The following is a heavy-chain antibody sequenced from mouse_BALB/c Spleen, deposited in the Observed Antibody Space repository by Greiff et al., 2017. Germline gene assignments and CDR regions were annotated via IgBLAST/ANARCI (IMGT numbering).Heavy chain of an antibody. Sequence: EVHLVESGGGLVQPGGSLKLSCAASGFTFSSYTMSWVRQTPEKRLEWVAYISNGGGSTYYPDTVKGRFTISRDNAKNTLYLQMSSLKSEDTAMYYCARHDGNYDAMDYWGQGTSVTVSS. CDR1: GFTFSSYT. CDR3: ARHDGNYDAMDY. V-gene: IGHV5-12-2*01. D-gene: IGHD2-1*01. J-gene: IGHJ4*01. CDR2: ISNGGGST.